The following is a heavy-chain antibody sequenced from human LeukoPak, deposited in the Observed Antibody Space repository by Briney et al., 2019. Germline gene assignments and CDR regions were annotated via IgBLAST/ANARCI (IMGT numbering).Heavy chain of an antibody. J-gene: IGHJ4*02. CDR3: AKEGVSAAAGIQFDY. CDR2: ISGSGGST. D-gene: IGHD6-13*01. V-gene: IGHV3-23*01. Sequence: GGSLRLSCAASEFSVGSNYMTWVRQAPGKGLEWVSAISGSGGSTYYADSVKGRFTISRDNSKNTLYLQMNSLRAEDTAVYYCAKEGVSAAAGIQFDYWGQGTLVTVSS. CDR1: EFSVGSNY.